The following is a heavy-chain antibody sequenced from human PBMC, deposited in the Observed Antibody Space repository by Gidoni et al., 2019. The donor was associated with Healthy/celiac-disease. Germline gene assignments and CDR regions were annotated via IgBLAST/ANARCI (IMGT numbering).Heavy chain of an antibody. CDR2: ISGSGGST. CDR3: AKASMPLGYCSSTSCYWGMDV. V-gene: IGHV3-23*01. Sequence: EVQLLESGGGLVQPGGSLRLSCAASGFTFSSYAMSWVRQAPGRGLEWVSAISGSGGSTDYADSVKGRFTISRDNSKNTLYLQMNSLRAEDTAVYYCAKASMPLGYCSSTSCYWGMDVWGQGTTVTVSS. D-gene: IGHD2-2*01. CDR1: GFTFSSYA. J-gene: IGHJ6*02.